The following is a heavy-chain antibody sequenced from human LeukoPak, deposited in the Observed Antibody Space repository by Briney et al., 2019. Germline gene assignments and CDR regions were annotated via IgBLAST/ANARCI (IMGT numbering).Heavy chain of an antibody. Sequence: GGSLRLSCAASGFTFSSYGMHWVRQAPGKGLEWVAVISYDGSNKYYADSVKGRFTISRDNSKNTLYLQMNSLRAEDTAVYYCARDAALHPLDYYDIPTGNWFDPWGQGTLVTVSS. D-gene: IGHD3-22*01. V-gene: IGHV3-30*19. CDR3: ARDAALHPLDYYDIPTGNWFDP. CDR2: ISYDGSNK. CDR1: GFTFSSYG. J-gene: IGHJ5*02.